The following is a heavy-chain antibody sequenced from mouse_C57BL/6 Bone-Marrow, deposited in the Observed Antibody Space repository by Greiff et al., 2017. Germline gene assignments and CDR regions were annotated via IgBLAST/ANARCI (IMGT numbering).Heavy chain of an antibody. V-gene: IGHV1-81*01. Sequence: VQLQQSGAELARPGASVKLSCKASGYTFTSYGISWVKQRTGQGLEWIGEIYPGGGYTNYNEKFKGKATLTADKSSSTAYMELRSLTSEDSAVXFCARLLYYFDYWGQGTTLPVSS. CDR1: GYTFTSYG. CDR2: IYPGGGYT. J-gene: IGHJ2*01. CDR3: ARLLYYFDY.